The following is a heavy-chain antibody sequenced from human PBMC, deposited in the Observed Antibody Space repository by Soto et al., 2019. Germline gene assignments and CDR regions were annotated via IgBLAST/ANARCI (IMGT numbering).Heavy chain of an antibody. V-gene: IGHV3-30*18. J-gene: IGHJ6*02. CDR1: GFTFSSYG. CDR3: AKDATGVAGTSDYYGMDV. Sequence: PGGSLRLSCAASGFTFSSYGMHWVRQAPGKGLEWVAVISYDGSNKYYADSVKGRFTISRDNSKNTLYLQMNSLRAEDTAVYYCAKDATGVAGTSDYYGMDVWGQGTTVTVS. CDR2: ISYDGSNK. D-gene: IGHD6-19*01.